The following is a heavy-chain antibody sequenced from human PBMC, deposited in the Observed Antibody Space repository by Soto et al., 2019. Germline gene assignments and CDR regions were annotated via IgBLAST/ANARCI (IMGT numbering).Heavy chain of an antibody. CDR2: IYSGGSK. CDR3: ASQTYSSGWYAGKYYYYYYGMDV. CDR1: GFTVSSNY. Sequence: GGSLRLSCAASGFTVSSNYMSWVRQAPGKGLEWVSVIYSGGSKYYADSVKGRFNISRDKSKNTLYLQMNSLRADDTAVYYCASQTYSSGWYAGKYYYYYYGMDVWGQGTTVTVSS. V-gene: IGHV3-53*01. J-gene: IGHJ6*02. D-gene: IGHD6-19*01.